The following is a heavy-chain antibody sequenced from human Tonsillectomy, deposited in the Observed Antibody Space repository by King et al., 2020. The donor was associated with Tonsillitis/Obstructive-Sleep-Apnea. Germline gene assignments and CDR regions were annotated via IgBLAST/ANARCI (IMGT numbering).Heavy chain of an antibody. V-gene: IGHV3-48*02. J-gene: IGHJ3*02. D-gene: IGHD3-10*01. CDR3: ARDSLWAFDI. Sequence: VQLVESGGGLVQPGGSLRLSCAASGFTFSTYSMNWVRQAPGKGLEGISYIFGRTIYYADSVKGRFTISRDNAKNSLYLQMNSLRDEETAVYYCARDSLWAFDIWGQGAAVTVSS. CDR1: GFTFSTYS. CDR2: IFGRTI.